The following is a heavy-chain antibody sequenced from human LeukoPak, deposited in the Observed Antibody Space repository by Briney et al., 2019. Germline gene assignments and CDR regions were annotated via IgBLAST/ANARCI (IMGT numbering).Heavy chain of an antibody. J-gene: IGHJ6*02. CDR1: GFTFSSYE. CDR2: ISSSGSTI. CDR3: ASNTYSISWYSPYYYYGMDV. Sequence: GGSLRLSCAASGFTFSSYEMNWVRQAPGKGLEWVSYISSSGSTIYYADSVKGRFTISRDNAKNSLYLQMNSLRGEDTAVYYCASNTYSISWYSPYYYYGMDVWGQGTTVTVSS. V-gene: IGHV3-48*03. D-gene: IGHD6-13*01.